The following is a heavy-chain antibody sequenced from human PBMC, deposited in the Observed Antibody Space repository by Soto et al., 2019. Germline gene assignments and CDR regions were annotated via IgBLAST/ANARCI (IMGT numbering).Heavy chain of an antibody. J-gene: IGHJ5*02. CDR3: ARSSTTTNQYNWFDP. Sequence: ASLKVSCKASGYTFTSYGISWVRQAPGQGLEWMGWISAYNGNTNYAQKLQGRVTMTTDTSTSTAYMELRSLRSDDTAVYYCARSSTTTNQYNWFDPWGQGTLVTVSS. V-gene: IGHV1-18*01. D-gene: IGHD4-17*01. CDR1: GYTFTSYG. CDR2: ISAYNGNT.